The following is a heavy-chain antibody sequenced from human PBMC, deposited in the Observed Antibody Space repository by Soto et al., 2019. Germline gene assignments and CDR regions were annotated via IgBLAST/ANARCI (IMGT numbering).Heavy chain of an antibody. Sequence: EVQLVESGGGLVQPGGSLGLSCTASRFTFSSFRMSWVRQAPGKGLEWVGNIKPDGSERNYVDSVMGRFTISRDNAKNSLYLQMNSLRAEDTAVYYCARAGGGLDYWGQGTLVTVSS. V-gene: IGHV3-7*04. CDR1: RFTFSSFR. J-gene: IGHJ4*02. D-gene: IGHD3-10*01. CDR3: ARAGGGLDY. CDR2: IKPDGSER.